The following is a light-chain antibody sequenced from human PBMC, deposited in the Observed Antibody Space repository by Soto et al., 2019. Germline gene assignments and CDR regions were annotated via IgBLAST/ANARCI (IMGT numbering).Light chain of an antibody. CDR3: QQRSNCRT. J-gene: IGKJ4*01. CDR2: DAS. V-gene: IGKV3-11*01. Sequence: EIVLTQSPATLSLSPGERATLSCRASQSITTCLAWYQQKSGQAPRLLIYDASNRATGIPARFSGSGSGTDFTLTISSLEPEDFAVCFCQQRSNCRTFGVGTKVEIK. CDR1: QSITTC.